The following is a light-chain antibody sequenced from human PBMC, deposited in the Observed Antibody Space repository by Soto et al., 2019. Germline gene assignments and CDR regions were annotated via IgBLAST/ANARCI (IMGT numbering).Light chain of an antibody. J-gene: IGKJ5*01. CDR1: QSVRSD. CDR2: AAS. V-gene: IGKV3-15*01. Sequence: EIVMTQSPGTLSVSPGERATLSCRASQSVRSDLAWYQHKPGQAPRLLIYAASTRATGIPARFSGSGSGTEFSLTISSLQSEDFAVYYCQQRSNWPPITFGQGTRLEIK. CDR3: QQRSNWPPIT.